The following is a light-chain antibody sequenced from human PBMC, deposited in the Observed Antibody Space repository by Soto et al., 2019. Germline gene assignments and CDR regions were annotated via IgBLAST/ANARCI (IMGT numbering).Light chain of an antibody. CDR1: QTISSY. V-gene: IGKV1-39*01. J-gene: IGKJ2*01. CDR3: QQIYSIPYT. CDR2: AAS. Sequence: DIQVTQSPSSLSASVGDRVTITCRTSQTISSYLNWYQQRPGKAPQFLIFAASSLQSGVPSRFSGSGSGTDFTLTIVNLQPEDFATYYCQQIYSIPYTFGPGT.